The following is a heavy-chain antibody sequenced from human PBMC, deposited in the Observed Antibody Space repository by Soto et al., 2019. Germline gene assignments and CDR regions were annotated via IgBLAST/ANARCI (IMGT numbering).Heavy chain of an antibody. CDR2: IIPIFGTA. V-gene: IGHV1-69*12. D-gene: IGHD3-10*01. CDR1: GGTFSSYA. Sequence: QVQLVQSGAEVKKPGSSVKVSCKASGGTFSSYAISWVRQAPGQGLEWMGGIIPIFGTANYAQKFQGRVTITEDESTSTAYVELSSLRSEDTAVDYCARLGYYGSGSDRWYFDYWGQGTLVTVSS. CDR3: ARLGYYGSGSDRWYFDY. J-gene: IGHJ4*02.